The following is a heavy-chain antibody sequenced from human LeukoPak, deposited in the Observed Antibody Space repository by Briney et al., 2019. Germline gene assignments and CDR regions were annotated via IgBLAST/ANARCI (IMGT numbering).Heavy chain of an antibody. CDR1: GFPFSSCW. V-gene: IGHV3-74*03. CDR3: SRSQFDY. CDR2: INGDGTVT. J-gene: IGHJ4*02. Sequence: GSLRLSCATSGFPFSSCWMLWVRQAPGKGLVWVSRINGDGTVTTYADSVEGRFTISRDNTKNILYLQMNNLRAEDTATYYCSRSQFDYWGQGVLVTVSS.